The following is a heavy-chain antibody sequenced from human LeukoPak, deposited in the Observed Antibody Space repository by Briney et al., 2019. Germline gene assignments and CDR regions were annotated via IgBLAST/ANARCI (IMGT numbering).Heavy chain of an antibody. CDR1: GGTFSSYA. CDR2: IIPILGSA. Sequence: GASVKVSCKASGGTFSSYAISWVRQAPGQGLEWLGGIIPILGSANYAQKFQGRVTIIADKSTSTAYLELSSLRSEDTAVYYCARPERPYSRSWYYFDYWGQGTLVTVSS. D-gene: IGHD1-26*01. J-gene: IGHJ4*02. V-gene: IGHV1-69*06. CDR3: ARPERPYSRSWYYFDY.